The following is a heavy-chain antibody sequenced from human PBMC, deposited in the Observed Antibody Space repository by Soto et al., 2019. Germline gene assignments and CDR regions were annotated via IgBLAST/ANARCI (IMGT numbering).Heavy chain of an antibody. V-gene: IGHV3-33*01. CDR1: GFTFSSYG. J-gene: IGHJ4*02. CDR3: ARDQQWLVRFYFDF. Sequence: QVQLVVSGGGVVQPGNSLRLSCAASGFTFSSYGMHWVRQAPGKGLEWVAVIWYDGSNKYYADSVKGRFTISRDNSKNTLYLQMNSLRAEDTAVYYCARDQQWLVRFYFDFWGQGTLVTVSS. D-gene: IGHD6-19*01. CDR2: IWYDGSNK.